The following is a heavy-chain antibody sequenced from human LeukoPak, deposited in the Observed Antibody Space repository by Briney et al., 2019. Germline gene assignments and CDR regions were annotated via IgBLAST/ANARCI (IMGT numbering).Heavy chain of an antibody. J-gene: IGHJ4*02. CDR1: GGSISSSRYY. CDR3: ARLTWDRVGGYDSSYFDY. D-gene: IGHD5-12*01. V-gene: IGHV4-39*01. Sequence: PSETLSLTCTVSGGSISSSRYYWGWIRQPPGKGLEWIGSVYYSGSTYYNPSLKSRVTISVDTSKNQFSLKLSSVTAADTAVYYCARLTWDRVGGYDSSYFDYWGQGTLVTVSS. CDR2: VYYSGST.